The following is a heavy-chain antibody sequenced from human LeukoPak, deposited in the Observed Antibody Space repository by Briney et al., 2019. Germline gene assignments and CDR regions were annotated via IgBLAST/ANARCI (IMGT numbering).Heavy chain of an antibody. CDR2: IYNGGNA. Sequence: PSETLSLTCTVSGASITSGGDYWSWIRQPPGKGLEWIGYIYNGGNAYYSPSLKSRVSISVDRSKNQFSLRLNSVTAADTAVYYCARVLGLHLKSYFDYWGQGTLVTVSS. V-gene: IGHV4-30-2*01. D-gene: IGHD5-18*01. CDR3: ARVLGLHLKSYFDY. J-gene: IGHJ4*02. CDR1: GASITSGGDY.